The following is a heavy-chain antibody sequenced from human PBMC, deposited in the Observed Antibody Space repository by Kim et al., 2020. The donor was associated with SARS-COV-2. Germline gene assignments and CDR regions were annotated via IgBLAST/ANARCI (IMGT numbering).Heavy chain of an antibody. Sequence: SETLSLTCTVSGGSISSGGYYWSWIRQHPGKGLEWIGYIYYSGSTYYNPSLKSRVTISVDTSKNHFSLKLSSVTAADTAVYYCARVGTYYDILTGYFDYWGQGTLVTVSS. D-gene: IGHD3-9*01. CDR1: GGSISSGGYY. CDR2: IYYSGST. CDR3: ARVGTYYDILTGYFDY. J-gene: IGHJ4*02. V-gene: IGHV4-31*03.